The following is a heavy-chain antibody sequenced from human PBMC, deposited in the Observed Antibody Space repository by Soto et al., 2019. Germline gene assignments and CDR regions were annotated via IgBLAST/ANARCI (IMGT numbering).Heavy chain of an antibody. CDR3: AKDRRAGGNSAFYFDF. CDR1: RFKFSNYA. D-gene: IGHD3-16*01. CDR2: ISATGGGT. V-gene: IGHV3-23*01. J-gene: IGHJ4*02. Sequence: GGSLRLSCAASRFKFSNYAMSWVRQAPGKGLEWVSLISATGGGTYYADSVKGRFTISRDNSHNTLYLQVHSLTAEDTAVYYCAKDRRAGGNSAFYFDFWGQGARVTVSS.